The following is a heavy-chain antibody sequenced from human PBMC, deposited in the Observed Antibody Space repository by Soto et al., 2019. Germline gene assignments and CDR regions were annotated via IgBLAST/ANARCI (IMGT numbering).Heavy chain of an antibody. J-gene: IGHJ4*02. V-gene: IGHV3-23*01. CDR3: AKDGSGTYYGFFDT. Sequence: EVQLMESGGGLVKPGGTLRLSCVGSGFSLSDYAMSWVRQIPGKGLEWVSAISASCGSIFYADSVKGRFTISRDLRNNSLFLQMNTLKAGDTASYFCAKDGSGTYYGFFDTWGQGALVTVSS. CDR1: GFSLSDYA. D-gene: IGHD3-16*01. CDR2: ISASCGSI.